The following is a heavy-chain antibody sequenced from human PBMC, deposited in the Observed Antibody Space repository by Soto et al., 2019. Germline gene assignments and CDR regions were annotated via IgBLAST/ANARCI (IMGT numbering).Heavy chain of an antibody. D-gene: IGHD1-26*01. V-gene: IGHV4-59*08. Sequence: QVQLQESGPGLVKPSETLSLTCTISGGSISSYYWSWIRQPPGKGLEWFGHIFYSGGTKCNPHLKSRVTISVDTSKNQVSLKLSTVTAAGTAVDYCARLSYSGSYYHCVDSWGQGTLVSVS. CDR2: IFYSGGT. CDR3: ARLSYSGSYYHCVDS. J-gene: IGHJ4*02. CDR1: GGSISSYY.